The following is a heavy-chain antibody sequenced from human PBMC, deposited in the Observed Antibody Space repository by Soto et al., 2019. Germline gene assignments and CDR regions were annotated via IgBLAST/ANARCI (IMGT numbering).Heavy chain of an antibody. Sequence: EVQLVQSGAEVKKPGESLKISCKGSGYSFRTHWIGWVRQMPGKGLECMGIIYPDDSDTKYSPSFQGQVTISADKSISTAYLQWSSLKASDTAIYYCAISGRDCWSGSDPDKYYYYMDVWGKGATVTVSS. CDR2: IYPDDSDT. V-gene: IGHV5-51*03. CDR3: AISGRDCWSGSDPDKYYYYMDV. D-gene: IGHD3-3*01. CDR1: GYSFRTHW. J-gene: IGHJ6*03.